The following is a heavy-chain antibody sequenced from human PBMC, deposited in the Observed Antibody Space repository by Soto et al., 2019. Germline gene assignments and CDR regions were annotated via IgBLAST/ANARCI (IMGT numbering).Heavy chain of an antibody. V-gene: IGHV1-46*01. CDR3: ARSGGLWFGELSTNYYYYGMDV. D-gene: IGHD3-10*01. Sequence: ASVKVSCKASGYTFTSYYMHWVRQAPGQGLEWMGIINPSGGSTSYAQKFQGRVTMARDTSTSTVYMELSSLRSEDTAVYYCARSGGLWFGELSTNYYYYGMDVWGQGTTVTVSS. J-gene: IGHJ6*02. CDR1: GYTFTSYY. CDR2: INPSGGST.